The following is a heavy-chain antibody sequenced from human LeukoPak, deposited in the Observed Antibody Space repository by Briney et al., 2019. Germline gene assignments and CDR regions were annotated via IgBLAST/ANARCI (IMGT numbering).Heavy chain of an antibody. V-gene: IGHV3-11*01. CDR3: ATVWWDTAMVNDY. CDR1: GFTFSDYY. J-gene: IGHJ4*02. CDR2: ISSSGSTI. D-gene: IGHD5-18*01. Sequence: GGSLRLSCAASGFTFSDYYMSWIRQAPGKGLEWVSYISSSGSTIYYADSVKGRFTISRDNAKNSLYLQMNSLRAEDTAVYYCATVWWDTAMVNDYWGQGTLVTVSS.